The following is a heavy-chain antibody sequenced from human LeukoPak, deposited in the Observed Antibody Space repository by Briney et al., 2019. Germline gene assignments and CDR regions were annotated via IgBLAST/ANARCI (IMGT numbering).Heavy chain of an antibody. CDR3: AREYFTMFRGVNAYYYGMDV. Sequence: PSLKLSCKAALATFSTYAISSVGQAPSHGRGWMGGIIPIFGTANYAQKFQGRVTITADESTSTAYMELSSLRSEDTAVYYCAREYFTMFRGVNAYYYGMDVWGKGTTVTVSS. D-gene: IGHD3-10*01. CDR2: IIPIFGTA. J-gene: IGHJ6*04. V-gene: IGHV1-69*01. CDR1: LATFSTYA.